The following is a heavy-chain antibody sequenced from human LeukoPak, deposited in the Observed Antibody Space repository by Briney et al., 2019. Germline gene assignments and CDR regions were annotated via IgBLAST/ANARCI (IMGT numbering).Heavy chain of an antibody. J-gene: IGHJ5*02. Sequence: GASVKVSCKASGYTFTSYGISWVRQAPGQGLEWMGWISAYNGNTNYAQKLQGRVTMTTDTSTSTAYMELRSLRSDDTAVYYCARGYDILTGTCWFDPWGRGTLVTVSS. CDR3: ARGYDILTGTCWFDP. V-gene: IGHV1-18*01. CDR1: GYTFTSYG. CDR2: ISAYNGNT. D-gene: IGHD3-9*01.